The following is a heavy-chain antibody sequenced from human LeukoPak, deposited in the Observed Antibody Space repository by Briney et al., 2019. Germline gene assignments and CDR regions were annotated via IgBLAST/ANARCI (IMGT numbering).Heavy chain of an antibody. J-gene: IGHJ4*02. Sequence: ASVKVSCKASGYTFTSYDFNWVRQATGQRPEWMGWMCPNSGDTGYAQKFQDRVTMTRNTSISTAYMELSSLRSDDTAVYYCARGPPNWGYDYWGPGTLVTVSS. CDR1: GYTFTSYD. D-gene: IGHD7-27*01. CDR3: ARGPPNWGYDY. CDR2: MCPNSGDT. V-gene: IGHV1-8*01.